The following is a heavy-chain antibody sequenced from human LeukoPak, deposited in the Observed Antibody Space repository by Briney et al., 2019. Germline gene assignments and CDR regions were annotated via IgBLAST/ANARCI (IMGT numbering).Heavy chain of an antibody. Sequence: GGSLRLSCAASGFTFGTYAMNWVRQAPGKGLEWVSSISRSGSDTNFADSVRGRFTISRDNAKNSMYLQMNSLRGEDTAVYYCARVGATGTADYWGQGTLVTVS. J-gene: IGHJ4*02. D-gene: IGHD1-1*01. CDR2: ISRSGSDT. V-gene: IGHV3-21*01. CDR3: ARVGATGTADY. CDR1: GFTFGTYA.